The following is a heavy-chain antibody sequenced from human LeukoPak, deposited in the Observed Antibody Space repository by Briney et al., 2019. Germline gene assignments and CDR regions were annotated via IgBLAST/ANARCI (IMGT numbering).Heavy chain of an antibody. Sequence: SETLSLTCTVSGGSISSGGYYWSWIRQHPGKGLEWIGYIYYSGSTYYNPSLKSRVTISVDTSKNQFSLKLSSVTAADTVVYYCAHGDYLWYFDYWGQGTLVTVSS. D-gene: IGHD4-17*01. V-gene: IGHV4-31*03. CDR1: GGSISSGGYY. CDR3: AHGDYLWYFDY. J-gene: IGHJ4*02. CDR2: IYYSGST.